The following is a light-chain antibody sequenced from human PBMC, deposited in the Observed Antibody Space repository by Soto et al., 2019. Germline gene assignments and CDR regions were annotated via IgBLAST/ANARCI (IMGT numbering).Light chain of an antibody. Sequence: QSVLTQPASVSGSPGQSITISCTGTSSDVGGYNYVSWYQEHPGKASKLMIYDVSNRPSGVSNRFSGSKSGNTASLTISGLQAEDEADYYRSSYTTDSTYVFGAGTKVTVL. CDR2: DVS. J-gene: IGLJ1*01. V-gene: IGLV2-14*01. CDR1: SSDVGGYNY. CDR3: SSYTTDSTYV.